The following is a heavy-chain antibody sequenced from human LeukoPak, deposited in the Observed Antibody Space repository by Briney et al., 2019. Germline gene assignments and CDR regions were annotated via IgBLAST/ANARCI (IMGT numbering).Heavy chain of an antibody. D-gene: IGHD3-10*01. CDR3: AKGDGSGSYYNAHAFDY. V-gene: IGHV3-11*01. J-gene: IGHJ4*02. CDR1: GFTFSDYY. CDR2: ISSSGSTI. Sequence: PGGSLRLSCAASGFTFSDYYMRWIRQAPGKGLEWVSYISSSGSTIYYADSVKGRFTISRDNAKNSLYLQMNSLRAEDTASYCCAKGDGSGSYYNAHAFDYWGQGTLVTVSS.